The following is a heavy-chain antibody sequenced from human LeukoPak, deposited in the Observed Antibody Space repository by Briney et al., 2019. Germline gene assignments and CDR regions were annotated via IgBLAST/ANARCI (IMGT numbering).Heavy chain of an antibody. D-gene: IGHD2-21*02. CDR2: IIPIFGTA. CDR1: GGTFSSYA. V-gene: IGHV1-69*01. Sequence: SVKVSCKASGGTFSSYAISWVRQAPGQGLEWRGGIIPIFGTANYAQKFQGRVTITADESTSTAYMELSSLRTEDTAVYYCARGCGGDCGDAFDIWGQGTMVTVSS. J-gene: IGHJ3*02. CDR3: ARGCGGDCGDAFDI.